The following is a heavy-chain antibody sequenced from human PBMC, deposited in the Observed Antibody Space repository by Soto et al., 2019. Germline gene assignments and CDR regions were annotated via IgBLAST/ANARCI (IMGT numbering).Heavy chain of an antibody. D-gene: IGHD3-3*02. CDR3: AKGRISTASRRFRWFDP. J-gene: IGHJ5*02. V-gene: IGHV3-30*18. Sequence: GGSLRLSCAASGFTFSSYGMHWVRQAPGKGLGWVAVISYDGSNKYYADSVKGRFTISRDNSKNTLYLQMNSLRAEDTDVYYCAKGRISTASRRFRWFDPWGQGTLVTVSA. CDR2: ISYDGSNK. CDR1: GFTFSSYG.